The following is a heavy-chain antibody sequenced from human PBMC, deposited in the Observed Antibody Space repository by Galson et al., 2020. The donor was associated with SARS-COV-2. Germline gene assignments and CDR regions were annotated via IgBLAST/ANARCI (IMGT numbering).Heavy chain of an antibody. J-gene: IGHJ6*03. CDR2: IKQDGSEK. CDR3: ARDEGSAAAAGIYYYMDV. D-gene: IGHD6-13*01. Sequence: GGSLRLSCAASGFTFSSYWMSWVRQAPGKGLEWVANIKQDGSEKYYVDSVKGRFTISRDNAKNSLYLQMNSLRAEDTAVYYCARDEGSAAAAGIYYYMDVWGKGTTVTVSS. V-gene: IGHV3-7*03. CDR1: GFTFSSYW.